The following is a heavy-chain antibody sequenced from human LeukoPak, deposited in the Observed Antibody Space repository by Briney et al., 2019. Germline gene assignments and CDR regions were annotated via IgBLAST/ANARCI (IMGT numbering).Heavy chain of an antibody. Sequence: GGSLRLSCAASGFTFSSYAMSWVRQAPGKGLEWVSAISGSGGSTYYADSVKGRFTISRDNSENTLYLQMNSLRAEDTAVYYCAKDLSGSPGYYYGMDVWGQGTTVTVSS. D-gene: IGHD3-10*01. V-gene: IGHV3-23*01. CDR2: ISGSGGST. J-gene: IGHJ6*02. CDR3: AKDLSGSPGYYYGMDV. CDR1: GFTFSSYA.